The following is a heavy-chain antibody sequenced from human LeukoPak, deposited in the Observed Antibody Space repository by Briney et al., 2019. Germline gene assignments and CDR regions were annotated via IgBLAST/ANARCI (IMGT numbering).Heavy chain of an antibody. V-gene: IGHV7-4-1*02. CDR1: GHTFTSYA. Sequence: GASVKVSCKASGHTFTSYAMNWVRQAPGQGLEWMGWINTNTGNPTYAQGFTGRFVFSLDTSVSTAYLQISSLKAEDTAVYYCAIEGEPSGRSCSSTSCPELDYWGQGTLVTVSS. CDR3: AIEGEPSGRSCSSTSCPELDY. J-gene: IGHJ4*02. CDR2: INTNTGNP. D-gene: IGHD2-2*01.